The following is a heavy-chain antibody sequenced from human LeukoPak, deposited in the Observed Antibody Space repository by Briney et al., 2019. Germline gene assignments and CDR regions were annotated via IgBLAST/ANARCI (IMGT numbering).Heavy chain of an antibody. V-gene: IGHV4-39*01. Sequence: SETLSLTCTVSGGSISSSSYYWGWIRQPPGKGLEWIGSIYYSGSTYYNPSLKSRVTISVDTSKNQFSLKLSSVTAADTAVYYCARPSLLGYYGSGSYQNPFDYWGQGTLVTVSS. CDR3: ARPSLLGYYGSGSYQNPFDY. CDR2: IYYSGST. CDR1: GGSISSSSYY. J-gene: IGHJ4*02. D-gene: IGHD3-10*01.